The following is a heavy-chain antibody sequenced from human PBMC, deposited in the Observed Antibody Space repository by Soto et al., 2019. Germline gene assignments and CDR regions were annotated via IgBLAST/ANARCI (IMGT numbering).Heavy chain of an antibody. D-gene: IGHD6-6*01. V-gene: IGHV3-23*01. Sequence: PGGSLRLSCAASGFTFSSYAMSWVRQAPGKGLEWVSAISGSGGSTYYADSVKGRFTISRDNSKDTLYLQMNSLRAEDTAVYYCAKGVGSSSANWFDPWGQGTLVTVSS. CDR1: GFTFSSYA. CDR2: ISGSGGST. J-gene: IGHJ5*02. CDR3: AKGVGSSSANWFDP.